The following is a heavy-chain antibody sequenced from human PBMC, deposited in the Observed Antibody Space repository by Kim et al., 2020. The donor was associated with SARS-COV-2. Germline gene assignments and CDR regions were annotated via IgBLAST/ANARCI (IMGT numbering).Heavy chain of an antibody. CDR3: ATPLNRNFNYYMDV. CDR1: GFTVSSNY. J-gene: IGHJ6*03. CDR2: INSGGAT. V-gene: IGHV3-53*04. Sequence: GGSLRLSCAASGFTVSSNYMSWVRQAPGKGLEWVSVINSGGATYYADSVKGRFTISRHNSKNTLYLQMNSLRAEDTAVYYCATPLNRNFNYYMDVWGKGTTVTVSS.